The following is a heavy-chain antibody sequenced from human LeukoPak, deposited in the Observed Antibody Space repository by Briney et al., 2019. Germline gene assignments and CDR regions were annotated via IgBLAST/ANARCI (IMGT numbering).Heavy chain of an antibody. J-gene: IGHJ4*02. CDR1: GFTVSSNY. CDR3: ARDWYHAIDY. CDR2: IYSDGST. Sequence: GGSLRLSCAASGFTVSSNYMSWVRQAPGKGLEWVSIIYSDGSTYYADSVKGRFTISRDNSKNTLYLEMNSLRVEDTAVYYCARDWYHAIDYWGQGTLVTVSS. D-gene: IGHD2-2*01. V-gene: IGHV3-66*01.